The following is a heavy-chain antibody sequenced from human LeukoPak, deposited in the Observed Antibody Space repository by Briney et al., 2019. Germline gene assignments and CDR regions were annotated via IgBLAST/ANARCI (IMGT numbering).Heavy chain of an antibody. V-gene: IGHV3-21*01. CDR3: ARDPRGATVTSLKIDY. CDR2: ISSGRTYI. CDR1: GFTFSSYS. D-gene: IGHD4-17*01. Sequence: GGSLRLSCAGSGFTFSSYSMNWVRQAPGKGLEWVSSISSGRTYIYYADSVKGRFTISRDNAQNSLYLQMNSLRAEDTAVYYCARDPRGATVTSLKIDYWGQGALVTVSP. J-gene: IGHJ4*02.